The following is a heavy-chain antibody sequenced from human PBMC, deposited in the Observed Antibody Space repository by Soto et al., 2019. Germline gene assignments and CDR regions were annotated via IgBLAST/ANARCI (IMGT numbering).Heavy chain of an antibody. CDR3: AKDPNVVVVAAIPDY. V-gene: IGHV3-23*01. CDR1: GFTFSSYA. D-gene: IGHD2-15*01. CDR2: ISGSGGST. Sequence: PGGSLRLSCAASGFTFSSYAMSWVRQAPGKGLEWVSAISGSGGSTYYADSVKGRFTISRDNSKNTLYLQMNSLRAEDTAVYYCAKDPNVVVVAAIPDYWSQGTLVTVSS. J-gene: IGHJ4*02.